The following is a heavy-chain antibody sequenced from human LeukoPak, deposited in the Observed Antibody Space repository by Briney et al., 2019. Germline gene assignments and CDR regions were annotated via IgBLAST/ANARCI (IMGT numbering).Heavy chain of an antibody. CDR2: IRSKPYGGTT. CDR3: TSGSASGTGSGY. J-gene: IGHJ4*02. V-gene: IGHV3-49*04. D-gene: IGHD6-13*01. CDR1: GFTFGDYV. Sequence: GGSLRLSCTTSGFTFGDYVMSWVRQAPGKGLEWVGFIRSKPYGGTTEYAASVKGPFTISRDDSKSIAYLQMNSLKTEDTAVYYCTSGSASGTGSGYWGQGTLVTVSS.